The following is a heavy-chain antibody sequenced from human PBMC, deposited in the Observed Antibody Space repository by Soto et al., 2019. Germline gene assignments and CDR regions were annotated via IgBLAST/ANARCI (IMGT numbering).Heavy chain of an antibody. CDR2: IYYSGST. V-gene: IGHV4-39*01. Sequence: SETPSLTCTVPGGSISSSIYYWGWIRQPPGKGLEWIGSIYYSGSTYYNPSLKSRVTISVDTSKNQFSLKLSSVTAADTAVYYCARRGSSSWYGYWGQGTLVTVS. J-gene: IGHJ4*02. CDR3: ARRGSSSWYGY. D-gene: IGHD6-13*01. CDR1: GGSISSSIYY.